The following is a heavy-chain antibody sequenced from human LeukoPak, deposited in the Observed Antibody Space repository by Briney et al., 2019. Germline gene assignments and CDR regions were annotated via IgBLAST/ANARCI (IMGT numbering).Heavy chain of an antibody. Sequence: GGSLRLSCAASGFTFSDYYMSWIRQAPGKGLEWVSYISSSSSYTNYADSVKGRFTISRDNAKNSLYLQMNSLRAEDTAVYYCARGTRDYYDSSVPDYWGQGTPVTVSS. V-gene: IGHV3-11*05. D-gene: IGHD3-22*01. J-gene: IGHJ4*02. CDR3: ARGTRDYYDSSVPDY. CDR2: ISSSSSYT. CDR1: GFTFSDYY.